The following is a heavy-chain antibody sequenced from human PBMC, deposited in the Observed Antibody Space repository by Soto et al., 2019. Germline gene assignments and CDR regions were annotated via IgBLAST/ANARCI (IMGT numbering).Heavy chain of an antibody. CDR1: GDSVSSNSAA. J-gene: IGHJ6*02. V-gene: IGHV6-1*01. D-gene: IGHD3-10*01. Sequence: PSQTLSLTCAISGDSVSSNSAAWNWIRQSPSRGLEWLGRTYYRSKWYNDYAVSVKSRITINPDTSKNQFSLQLNSVTPEDTAVYYCARLAYGSGSSSYYYYYGMDVWGQGTTVTVSS. CDR3: ARLAYGSGSSSYYYYYGMDV. CDR2: TYYRSKWYN.